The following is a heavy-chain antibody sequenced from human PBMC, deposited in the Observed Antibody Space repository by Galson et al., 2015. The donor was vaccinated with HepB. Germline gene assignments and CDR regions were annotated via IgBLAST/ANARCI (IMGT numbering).Heavy chain of an antibody. CDR3: ARDIHNWNDEDAFDI. CDR1: GFTFSSYW. V-gene: IGHV3-7*01. D-gene: IGHD1-1*01. CDR2: IKQDGSEK. Sequence: SLRLSCAASGFTFSSYWMSWARQAPGKGLEWVANIKQDGSEKYYVDSVKGRFTISRDNAKNSLYLQMNSLRAEDTAVYYCARDIHNWNDEDAFDIWGQGTMVTVSS. J-gene: IGHJ3*02.